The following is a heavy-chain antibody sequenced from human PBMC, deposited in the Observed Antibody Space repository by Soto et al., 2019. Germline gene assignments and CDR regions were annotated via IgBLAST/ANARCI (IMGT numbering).Heavy chain of an antibody. CDR3: ARGVVVRGNYYDSSGYVDY. J-gene: IGHJ4*02. Sequence: PSETLSLTCTVSGGSISSGGYYWSWIRQHPGKGLEWIGYIYYSGSTYYNPSLKNRVTISVDTSKNQFSMKLSSVTAADTAVFYCARGVVVRGNYYDSSGYVDYWGQGTLVTVS. V-gene: IGHV4-31*03. D-gene: IGHD3-22*01. CDR1: GGSISSGGYY. CDR2: IYYSGST.